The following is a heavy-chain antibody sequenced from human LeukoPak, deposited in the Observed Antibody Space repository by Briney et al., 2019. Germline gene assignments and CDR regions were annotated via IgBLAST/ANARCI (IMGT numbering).Heavy chain of an antibody. CDR3: AKDRPHFDY. J-gene: IGHJ4*02. CDR1: GFTFRNYA. CDR2: INNNGDST. V-gene: IGHV3-23*01. Sequence: GGSLRLSCAASGFTFRNYAMSWVCQAPGKGLEWVSAINNNGDSTYYADSVKGRFTISRDNSKNTLHLQMNSLRAEDTAVYYCAKDRPHFDYWGQGNLVTVSS.